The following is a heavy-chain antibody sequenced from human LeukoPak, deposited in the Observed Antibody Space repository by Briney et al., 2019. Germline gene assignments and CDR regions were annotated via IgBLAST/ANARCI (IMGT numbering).Heavy chain of an antibody. Sequence: GGSLRLSCAASGFTVTNAWMSWVRQAPGKGLEWVGRIKSNADGGTTDDAAPVRGRFTISRDDSKKTLYLHMNSLKTADTAVYYCTTVSRYHYDSSGHLPVYYYYMDVWGKGTTVIVSS. J-gene: IGHJ6*03. V-gene: IGHV3-15*01. D-gene: IGHD3-22*01. CDR1: GFTVTNAW. CDR2: IKSNADGGTT. CDR3: TTVSRYHYDSSGHLPVYYYYMDV.